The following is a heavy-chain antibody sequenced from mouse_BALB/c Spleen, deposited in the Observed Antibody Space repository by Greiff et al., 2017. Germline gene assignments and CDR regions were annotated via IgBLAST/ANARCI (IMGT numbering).Heavy chain of an antibody. V-gene: IGHV5-6-5*01. CDR1: GFTFSSYA. Sequence: EVKLVESGGGLVKPGGSLKLSCAASGFTFSSYAMSWVRQTPEKRLEWVASISSGGSTYYPDSVKGRFTISRDNARNILYLQMSSLRSEDTAMYYCARGGYFDYWGQGTTLTVSS. CDR3: ARGGYFDY. J-gene: IGHJ2*01. CDR2: ISSGGST.